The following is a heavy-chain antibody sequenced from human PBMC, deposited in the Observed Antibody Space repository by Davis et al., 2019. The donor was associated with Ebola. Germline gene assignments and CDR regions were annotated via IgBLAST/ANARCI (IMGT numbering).Heavy chain of an antibody. V-gene: IGHV4-34*01. D-gene: IGHD3-3*01. CDR1: GGSFSGYY. CDR2: INHSGST. CDR3: ASKYYDFWSGYYTPFSGMDV. J-gene: IGHJ6*02. Sequence: SETLSLTCAVYGGSFSGYYWSWIRQPPGKGLEWIGEINHSGSTNYNPSLKSRVTISVDTSKNQFSLKLSSVTAADTAVYYCASKYYDFWSGYYTPFSGMDVWGQGTTVTVSS.